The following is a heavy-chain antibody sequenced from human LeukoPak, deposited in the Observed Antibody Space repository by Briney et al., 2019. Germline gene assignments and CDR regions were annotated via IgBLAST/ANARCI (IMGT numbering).Heavy chain of an antibody. D-gene: IGHD6-6*01. CDR3: AKDNSIAARGDY. CDR2: ISYDGSNK. Sequence: GGSLRLSCAASGFTFSSYAMHWVRQAPGKGLEWVAVISYDGSNKYYADSVKGRFTISRDNSKNTLYLQMNSLRAEDTAVYYCAKDNSIAARGDYWGQGTLVTVSS. J-gene: IGHJ4*02. CDR1: GFTFSSYA. V-gene: IGHV3-30-3*01.